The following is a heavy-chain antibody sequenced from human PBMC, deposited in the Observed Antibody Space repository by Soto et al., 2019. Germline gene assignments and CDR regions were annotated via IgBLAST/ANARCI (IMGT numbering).Heavy chain of an antibody. V-gene: IGHV1-8*01. D-gene: IGHD6-13*01. CDR3: ARGYSSSWYALSYYYYGMDV. J-gene: IGHJ6*02. CDR1: GYTFTSYD. CDR2: MNPNSGNT. Sequence: ASLKVSCKASGYTFTSYDISWVRQDTGQGLEWMGWMNPNSGNTGYAQKFQGRVTMTRNTSISTAYMELSGLRSEDTAVYYCARGYSSSWYALSYYYYGMDVWGQGTTVTVSS.